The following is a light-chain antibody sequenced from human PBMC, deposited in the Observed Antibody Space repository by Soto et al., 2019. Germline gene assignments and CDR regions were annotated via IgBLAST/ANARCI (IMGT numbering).Light chain of an antibody. CDR1: SSDVGSYNL. CDR3: CSYPGSSTLYV. V-gene: IGLV2-23*02. CDR2: EVS. Sequence: QSALTQPASVSGSPGQSITISCTGTSSDVGSYNLVSWYQQHPGKAPKLMIYEVSKRPSGVSNRFSGSKSGNTASLTISGLQAEDESNYYCCSYPGSSTLYVFGTGTQLTVL. J-gene: IGLJ6*01.